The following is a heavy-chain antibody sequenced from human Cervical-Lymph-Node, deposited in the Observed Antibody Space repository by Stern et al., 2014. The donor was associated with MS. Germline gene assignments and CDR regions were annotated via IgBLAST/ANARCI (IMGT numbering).Heavy chain of an antibody. Sequence: EVQLEESGGGLVQPGGSLGLSCAASGFIVSNYYMSWVRQAPGKGLGGAPIIYTSGKTYYADSVKGRFVISRDKSKNTLYLQMDSLRPEDTAVYYCARDRMTTVTTYYFDSWGQGTRVTVSS. CDR1: GFIVSNYY. D-gene: IGHD4-17*01. J-gene: IGHJ4*02. CDR3: ARDRMTTVTTYYFDS. CDR2: IYTSGKT. V-gene: IGHV3-66*02.